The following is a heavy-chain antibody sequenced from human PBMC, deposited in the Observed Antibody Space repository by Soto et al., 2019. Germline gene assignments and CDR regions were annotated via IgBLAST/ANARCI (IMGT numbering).Heavy chain of an antibody. J-gene: IGHJ4*02. Sequence: EVQLLESGGGLVQPGGSLRLSCAASGFTFSSYAMSWVRQAPGKGLEWVSAVSGSGGSTYYADSVKGRFTISRDNSKNTLYLQMNSLRAEDTAVYYCAKIDYDFWSGYRDYWGQGTLVTVSS. V-gene: IGHV3-23*01. CDR2: VSGSGGST. D-gene: IGHD3-3*01. CDR1: GFTFSSYA. CDR3: AKIDYDFWSGYRDY.